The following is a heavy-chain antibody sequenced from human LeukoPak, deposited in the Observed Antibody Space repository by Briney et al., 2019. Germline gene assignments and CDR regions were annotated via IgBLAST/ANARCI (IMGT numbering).Heavy chain of an antibody. CDR3: ARGYYSDYYMDV. D-gene: IGHD4-11*01. J-gene: IGHJ6*03. CDR1: GYTFTSYD. CDR2: MNPNSGNT. Sequence: ASVKVSCKASGYTFTSYDINWVRQATGQGLEWMGWMNPNSGNTGYAQKFQGRVTMTRNTSISTAYMELNSLRSEDTAVYYCARGYYSDYYMDVWGKGTTVTVSS. V-gene: IGHV1-8*01.